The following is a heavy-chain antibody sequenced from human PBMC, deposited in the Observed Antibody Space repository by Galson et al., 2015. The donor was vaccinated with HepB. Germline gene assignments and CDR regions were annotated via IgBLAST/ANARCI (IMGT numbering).Heavy chain of an antibody. D-gene: IGHD4-17*01. J-gene: IGHJ4*02. CDR3: ARDLYGDLGYYFDY. V-gene: IGHV1-3*01. CDR2: INAGNGNT. CDR1: GYTFTSYA. Sequence: SVKVSCKASGYTFTSYAMHWVRQAPGQRLEWMGWINAGNGNTKYSQKIQGRVTITRDTSASTAYMELSSLRSEDTAVYYCARDLYGDLGYYFDYWGQGTLVTVSS.